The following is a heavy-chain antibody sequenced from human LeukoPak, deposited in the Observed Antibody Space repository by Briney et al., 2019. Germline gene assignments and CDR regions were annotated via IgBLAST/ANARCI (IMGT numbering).Heavy chain of an antibody. CDR1: GFTFSSYA. J-gene: IGHJ4*02. CDR3: AKDRYYYDSSGYYHTLDY. CDR2: IGGSGGST. D-gene: IGHD3-22*01. V-gene: IGHV3-23*01. Sequence: GSLRLSCAASGFTFSSYAMSWVRQAPGKGLEWVSAIGGSGGSTYYADSVKGRFTISRDNSKNTLYLQMNSLRAEDTAVYYCAKDRYYYDSSGYYHTLDYWGQGTLVTVSS.